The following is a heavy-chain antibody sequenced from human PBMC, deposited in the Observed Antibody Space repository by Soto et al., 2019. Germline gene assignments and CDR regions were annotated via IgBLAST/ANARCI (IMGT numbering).Heavy chain of an antibody. V-gene: IGHV3-23*01. CDR3: AIPFFSGGSCYSYYYYYMDV. Sequence: PGGSLRLSCAASGFTFSSYAMSWVRQAPGKGLEWVSAISGSGGSTYYADYVKGRFTISRDNSKNTLYLQMNSLRAEDTAVYYFAIPFFSGGSCYSYYYYYMDVWGKGTTVTVSS. CDR2: ISGSGGST. J-gene: IGHJ6*03. CDR1: GFTFSSYA. D-gene: IGHD2-15*01.